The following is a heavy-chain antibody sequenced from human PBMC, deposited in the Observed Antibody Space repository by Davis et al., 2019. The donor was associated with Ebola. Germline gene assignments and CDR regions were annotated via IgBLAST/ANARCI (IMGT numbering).Heavy chain of an antibody. CDR2: IIPIFGTA. D-gene: IGHD4-11*01. Sequence: SVKVSCKASGGTFSSYAISWVRQAPGQGLEWMGGIIPIFGTANYAQKFQGKVTITADKSTSTAYMELSSLRSEDTAVYYCARVTSNPDAFDIWGQGTMVTVSS. V-gene: IGHV1-69*06. CDR1: GGTFSSYA. CDR3: ARVTSNPDAFDI. J-gene: IGHJ3*02.